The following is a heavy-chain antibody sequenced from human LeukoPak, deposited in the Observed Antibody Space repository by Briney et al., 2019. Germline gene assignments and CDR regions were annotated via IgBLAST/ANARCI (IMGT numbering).Heavy chain of an antibody. CDR1: GYTFTSYY. V-gene: IGHV1-46*01. CDR3: ARFPGSAEYRHYYYMDV. Sequence: ASVKVSCKASGYTFTSYYMHWVRQAPGQGLEWMGIINPSGGSTSYAQKFQGRVTMTRDMSTSTVYMELSSLRSEDTAVYYCARFPGSAEYRHYYYMDVWGKGTTVTVS. D-gene: IGHD2-15*01. CDR2: INPSGGST. J-gene: IGHJ6*03.